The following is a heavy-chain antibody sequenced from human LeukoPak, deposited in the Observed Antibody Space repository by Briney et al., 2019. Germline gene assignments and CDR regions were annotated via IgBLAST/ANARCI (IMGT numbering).Heavy chain of an antibody. CDR2: IYYSGRT. J-gene: IGHJ4*02. CDR1: GGSISSSSYY. CDR3: ARLEVAGINDY. D-gene: IGHD6-19*01. V-gene: IGHV4-39*01. Sequence: PSETLSLTCTVSGGSISSSSYYWGWIRQPPGKGLEWIGSIYYSGRTYYNPSLKSRVTISVDTSKNQFYLKLSSVTAADTAVYYCARLEVAGINDYWGQGTLVTVSS.